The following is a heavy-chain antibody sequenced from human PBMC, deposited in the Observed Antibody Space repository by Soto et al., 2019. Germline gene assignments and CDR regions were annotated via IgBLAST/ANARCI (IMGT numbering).Heavy chain of an antibody. Sequence: GGSLRLSCAASGFTFSSYSMNWVRQAPGKGLEWVSYISSSSSTIYYADSVKGRFTISRDNAKNSLYLQMNSLRDEDTAVYYCARAPRDSSGYYSSYYYGMDVWGQGTTVTVSS. CDR2: ISSSSSTI. D-gene: IGHD3-22*01. CDR1: GFTFSSYS. J-gene: IGHJ6*02. CDR3: ARAPRDSSGYYSSYYYGMDV. V-gene: IGHV3-48*02.